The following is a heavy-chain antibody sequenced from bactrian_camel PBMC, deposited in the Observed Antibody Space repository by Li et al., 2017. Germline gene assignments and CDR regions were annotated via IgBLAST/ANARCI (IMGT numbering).Heavy chain of an antibody. CDR2: INSIGVIT. CDR3: AADFICPPKGWWKEFMHVES. V-gene: IGHV3S40*01. D-gene: IGHD7*01. CDR1: GFTFGHYY. J-gene: IGHJ4*01. Sequence: DVQLVESGGGLVQPGGSLTLSCVASGFTFGHYYMSWVCQAPGKGLEWVSTINSIGVITHYAPSVKGRFAVSRNNAKNTLFLQMNAPKPEDSALYYCAADFICPPKGWWKEFMHVESWGQGTQVTVS.